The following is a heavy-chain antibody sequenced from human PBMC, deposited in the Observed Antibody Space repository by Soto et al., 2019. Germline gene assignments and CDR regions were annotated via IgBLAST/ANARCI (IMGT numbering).Heavy chain of an antibody. J-gene: IGHJ4*02. CDR3: AHRVLRTVFGLVTTTAIYFDF. CDR2: IYWDDDK. D-gene: IGHD3-3*01. V-gene: IGHV2-5*02. CDR1: GFSLTTSGVG. Sequence: QITLNESGPTPVKPRQTLTLTCTFSGFSLTTSGVGVGWIRQSPGKAPEWLALIYWDDDKRYSPSLKSRLTITKDTSKILVVLTMADLDPADTATYYCAHRVLRTVFGLVTTTAIYFDFWGQGTPVAVSS.